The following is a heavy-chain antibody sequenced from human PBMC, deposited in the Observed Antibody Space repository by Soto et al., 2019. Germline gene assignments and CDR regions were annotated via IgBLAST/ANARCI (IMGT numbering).Heavy chain of an antibody. J-gene: IGHJ4*02. Sequence: EVQLLESGGGLVKPGGSLRLSCVVSGFTFSTYAMSWVRQTPGKGLEWASAISGSGGITYYADSVKGRFTITSDNSKNTLYLQMNSLRADDTGVYYCMKDSGSRGWFVALFDSWGQGTLVTVSP. V-gene: IGHV3-23*01. D-gene: IGHD6-19*01. CDR3: MKDSGSRGWFVALFDS. CDR2: ISGSGGIT. CDR1: GFTFSTYA.